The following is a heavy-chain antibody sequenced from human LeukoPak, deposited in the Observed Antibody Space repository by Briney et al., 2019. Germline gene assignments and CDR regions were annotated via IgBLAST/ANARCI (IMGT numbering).Heavy chain of an antibody. Sequence: PSETLSLTCTVSGGSISSSSYYWGWIRQPPGKGLEWTGSIYYSGSTYYNPSLKSRVTISVDTSKNQFSLKLSSVTAADTAVYYCASLTILGGHNYYYYGMDVWGQGTTVTVSS. CDR1: GGSISSSSYY. V-gene: IGHV4-39*01. CDR3: ASLTILGGHNYYYYGMDV. D-gene: IGHD3-9*01. CDR2: IYYSGST. J-gene: IGHJ6*02.